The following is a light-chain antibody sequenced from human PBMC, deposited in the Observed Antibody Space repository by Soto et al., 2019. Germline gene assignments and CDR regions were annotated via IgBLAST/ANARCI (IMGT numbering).Light chain of an antibody. CDR2: DAA. V-gene: IGKV3-11*01. J-gene: IGKJ1*01. CDR3: QRLTDWPPQWT. Sequence: EIVLTQSPATLSLSPGERATLSCRASQSVTSYLAWYQQRPGQAPRLLINDAARRATGIPVRFRCSGSGADFALTISSLEPEDFAVYYCQRLTDWPPQWTFGQGTKVDIK. CDR1: QSVTSY.